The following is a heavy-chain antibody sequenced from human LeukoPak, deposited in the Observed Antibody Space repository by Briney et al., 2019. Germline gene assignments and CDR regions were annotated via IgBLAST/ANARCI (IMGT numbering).Heavy chain of an antibody. CDR3: ARFLYDSSGYLSATDAFDI. Sequence: ASVKVSCKASGYTFTNYDISWVRQATGQGLEWMGWMNPNSGNTGYAQKFQGRVTITRNTSISTAYMELSSLRSEDTAVYYCARFLYDSSGYLSATDAFDIWGQGTMVTVSS. CDR2: MNPNSGNT. J-gene: IGHJ3*02. CDR1: GYTFTNYD. D-gene: IGHD3-22*01. V-gene: IGHV1-8*03.